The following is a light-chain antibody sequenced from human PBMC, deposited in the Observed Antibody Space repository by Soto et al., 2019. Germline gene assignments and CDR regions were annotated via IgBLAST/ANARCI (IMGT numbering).Light chain of an antibody. J-gene: IGLJ1*01. CDR1: SSDVGSYNL. CDR2: DVS. Sequence: QSVLTQPASVSGSPGQSITISCTGTSSDVGSYNLVSWYQQHPGKAPKLMIYDVSKRPSGVSNRFSGSKSANTASLTISGLQADDDADYYCCSYGGRSTYVFGTGTKLTVL. V-gene: IGLV2-23*02. CDR3: CSYGGRSTYV.